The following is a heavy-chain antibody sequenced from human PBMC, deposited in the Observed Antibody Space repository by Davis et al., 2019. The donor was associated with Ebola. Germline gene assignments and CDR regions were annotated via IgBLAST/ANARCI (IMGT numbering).Heavy chain of an antibody. CDR2: IYDSGST. CDR1: GGSISSHNW. CDR3: ARLRSPRDDAFDI. V-gene: IGHV4-4*02. J-gene: IGHJ3*02. Sequence: MPSETLSPTCTVSGGSISSHNWWSWVRQSPGQVLEWIGEIYDSGSTNYNPSLKTRVTISVDTSKNQFSLNLTSVTAADTAVYFCARLRSPRDDAFDIWGQGTLVTVSS. D-gene: IGHD1-14*01.